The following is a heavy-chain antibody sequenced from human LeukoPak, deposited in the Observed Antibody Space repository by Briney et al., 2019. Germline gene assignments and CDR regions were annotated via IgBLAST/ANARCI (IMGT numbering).Heavy chain of an antibody. CDR2: IYYSGST. V-gene: IGHV4-59*08. J-gene: IGHJ6*03. CDR3: ARGGSGWNYYYYYMDV. Sequence: SETLSLTCTVSGGSISSYYWSWIRQPPGKGLEWIGYIYYSGSTNCNPSLKSRVTISVDTSKNQYSLKLSSVTAADTAVYYCARGGSGWNYYYYYMDVWGKGTTVTISS. CDR1: GGSISSYY. D-gene: IGHD6-19*01.